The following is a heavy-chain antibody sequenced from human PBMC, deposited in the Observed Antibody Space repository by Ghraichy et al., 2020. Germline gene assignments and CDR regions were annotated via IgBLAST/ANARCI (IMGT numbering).Heavy chain of an antibody. D-gene: IGHD4-17*01. CDR3: ARAPTTVTTWNY. Sequence: ASVKVSCKASGYTFTSYAMHWVRQAPGQRLEWMGWINAGNGNTKYSQKFQGRVTITRDTSASTAYMELSSLRSEDTGVYYCARAPTTVTTWNYWGQGTLVTVSS. CDR1: GYTFTSYA. J-gene: IGHJ4*02. CDR2: INAGNGNT. V-gene: IGHV1-3*01.